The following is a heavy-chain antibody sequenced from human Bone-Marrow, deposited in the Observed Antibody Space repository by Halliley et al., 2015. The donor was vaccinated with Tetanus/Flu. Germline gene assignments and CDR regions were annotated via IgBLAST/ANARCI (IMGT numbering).Heavy chain of an antibody. CDR1: GFTLGTYA. CDR3: TKVGRNVLAQDRYYFDY. V-gene: IGHV3-23*01. Sequence: SLRLSCVASGFTLGTYAMNWVRQAPGKGLEWVSTIGSSGTTYYADSVKGRFTISRDNSRNTLYLQMNSLTAEDTAVYYCTKVGRNVLAQDRYYFDYWGQGTLVTVSS. CDR2: IGSSGTT. D-gene: IGHD6-6*01. J-gene: IGHJ4*02.